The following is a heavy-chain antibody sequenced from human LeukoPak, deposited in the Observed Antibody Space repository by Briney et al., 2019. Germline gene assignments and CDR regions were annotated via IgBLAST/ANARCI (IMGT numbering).Heavy chain of an antibody. CDR2: ISSSSSTI. D-gene: IGHD3-22*01. J-gene: IGHJ4*02. CDR1: GLTVSSYS. V-gene: IGHV3-48*01. CDR3: ARGMYYYDT. Sequence: PGGSLRLSCAASGLTVSSYSMNWVRQAPGKGLEWVSYISSSSSTIYYADSVKGRFTISRDNAKNSLYLQMNSLRAEDTAVYYCARGMYYYDTWGQGTLVTVSS.